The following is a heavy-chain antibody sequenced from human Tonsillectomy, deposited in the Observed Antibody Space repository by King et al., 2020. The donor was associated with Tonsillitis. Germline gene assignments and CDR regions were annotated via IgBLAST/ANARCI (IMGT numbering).Heavy chain of an antibody. CDR2: IYSGGST. V-gene: IGHV3-53*01. D-gene: IGHD3-22*01. J-gene: IGHJ3*02. CDR3: ARGGYDSSGYYYVDAFDI. CDR1: GFTVSSNY. Sequence: QLVQSGGGLIQPGGSLRLSCAASGFTVSSNYMSWVRQAPGKGLEWVSVIYSGGSTYYADSVKGRFTISRDNYKNPLYLQMNSLRAEDTAVYYCARGGYDSSGYYYVDAFDIWGQGTMVTVSS.